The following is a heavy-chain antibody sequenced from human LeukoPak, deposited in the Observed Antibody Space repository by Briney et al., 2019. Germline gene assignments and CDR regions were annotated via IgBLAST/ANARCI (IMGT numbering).Heavy chain of an antibody. CDR2: INHSGST. Sequence: SETLSLTCAVYGGSFSGYYWSWIRQPPGKGLEWIGEINHSGSTNYNPSLKSRVTISVDTSKNQFSLKLSSVTAADTAVYYCARVAAGYCSSWGQGTLVTVSS. CDR1: GGSFSGYY. D-gene: IGHD2-2*01. J-gene: IGHJ4*02. CDR3: ARVAAGYCSS. V-gene: IGHV4-34*01.